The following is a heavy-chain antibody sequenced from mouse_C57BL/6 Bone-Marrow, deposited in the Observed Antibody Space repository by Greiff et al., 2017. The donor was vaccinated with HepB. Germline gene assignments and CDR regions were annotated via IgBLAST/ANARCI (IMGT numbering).Heavy chain of an antibody. V-gene: IGHV1-82*01. D-gene: IGHD1-1*01. CDR2: IYPGDGDT. CDR3: AREITTVVVPTGFDY. J-gene: IGHJ2*01. CDR1: GYAFSSSW. Sequence: QVQLQQSGPELVKPGASVKISCKASGYAFSSSWMNWVKQRPGKGLEWIGRIYPGDGDTNYNGKFKGKATLTADKSSSTAYMQLSSLTSEDSAVYFCAREITTVVVPTGFDYWGQGTTLTVSS.